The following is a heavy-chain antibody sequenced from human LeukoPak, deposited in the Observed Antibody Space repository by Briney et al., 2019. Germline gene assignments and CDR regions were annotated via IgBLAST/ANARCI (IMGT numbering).Heavy chain of an antibody. J-gene: IGHJ4*02. D-gene: IGHD5-24*01. V-gene: IGHV4-34*01. CDR3: ARVEMATTHFDY. CDR2: INHSGST. CDR1: GGSFSGYY. Sequence: SETLSLTCAVYGGSFSGYYWSWIRQPPGKGLEWIGEINHSGSTYYNPSLKSRVTISVDTSKNQFSLKLSSVTAADTAVYYCARVEMATTHFDYWGQGTLVTVSS.